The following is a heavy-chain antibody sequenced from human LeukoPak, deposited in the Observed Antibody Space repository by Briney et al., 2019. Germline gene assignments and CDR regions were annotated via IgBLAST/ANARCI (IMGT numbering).Heavy chain of an antibody. D-gene: IGHD6-13*01. V-gene: IGHV4-38-2*02. CDR2: IYHSGST. CDR1: GYSISSGYY. Sequence: PSETLSLTCTVSGYSISSGYYWGWIRQPPGKGLEWIGSIYHSGSTYYNPSLKSRVTISVDTSKNQFSLKLSSVTAADTAVYYCASDPPSIAAAGTGLGWFDPWGQGTLVTVSS. J-gene: IGHJ5*02. CDR3: ASDPPSIAAAGTGLGWFDP.